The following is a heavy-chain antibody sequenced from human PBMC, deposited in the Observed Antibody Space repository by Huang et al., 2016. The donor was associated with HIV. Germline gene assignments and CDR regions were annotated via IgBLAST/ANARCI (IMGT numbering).Heavy chain of an antibody. CDR3: AKGEFVGESYFDQ. Sequence: VQLLESGGGLVQPGGSRRLSCAASGFPFSSYAMSWVRQAPGKGLEGVSTISGSGVSTYHAGAVKGRFTTSRDNSENMLYLQMHTLRAEDTAVYYCAKGEFVGESYFDQWGQGTLVTVSS. CDR1: GFPFSSYA. J-gene: IGHJ4*02. V-gene: IGHV3-23*01. CDR2: ISGSGVST. D-gene: IGHD3-10*01.